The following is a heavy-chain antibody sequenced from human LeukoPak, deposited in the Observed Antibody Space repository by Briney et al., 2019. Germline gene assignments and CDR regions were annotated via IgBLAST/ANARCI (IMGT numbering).Heavy chain of an antibody. CDR2: ISGSGGST. CDR1: GFTFTNYP. V-gene: IGHV3-23*01. CDR3: ARPPPGSLVDYYFDY. D-gene: IGHD3-10*01. Sequence: GRSLRLSCATSGFTFTNYPMHWVRQPPGKGLEWVSAISGSGGSTYYADSVKGRFTISRDNSRNTLYLQMNSLRAEDTAVYYCARPPPGSLVDYYFDYWGQGTLVTVSS. J-gene: IGHJ4*02.